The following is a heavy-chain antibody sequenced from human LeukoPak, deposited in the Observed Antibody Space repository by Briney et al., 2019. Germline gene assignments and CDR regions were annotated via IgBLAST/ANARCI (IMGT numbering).Heavy chain of an antibody. CDR3: ARDDYDFWSGYPGWFDP. Sequence: PSETLSLTCTVSGGSISSGSYYWSWIRQPAGKGLEWIGRIYTSGSTNYNPSLKSRVTISVDTSKNQFSLKLSSVTAADTAVYYCARDDYDFWSGYPGWFDPWGQGTLVPVSS. CDR2: IYTSGST. D-gene: IGHD3-3*01. CDR1: GGSISSGSYY. V-gene: IGHV4-61*02. J-gene: IGHJ5*02.